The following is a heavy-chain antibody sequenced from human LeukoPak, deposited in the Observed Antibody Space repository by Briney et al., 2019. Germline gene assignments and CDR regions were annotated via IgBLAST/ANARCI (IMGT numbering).Heavy chain of an antibody. CDR1: GGSVTSGTYH. CDR2: VYFDGGT. Sequence: SETLSLTCSVSGGSVTSGTYHWGWIRQPPGKGLEWIGSVYFDGGTHYKPSLQSRLTISVDTSKNQFSLRLSSVTAADTALYYCARDHYYDGRGRFDPWGQGTLVTVSS. D-gene: IGHD3-16*01. V-gene: IGHV4-39*07. J-gene: IGHJ5*02. CDR3: ARDHYYDGRGRFDP.